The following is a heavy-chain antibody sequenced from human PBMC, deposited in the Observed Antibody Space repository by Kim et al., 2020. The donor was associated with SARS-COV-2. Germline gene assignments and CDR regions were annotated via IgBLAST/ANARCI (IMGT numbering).Heavy chain of an antibody. CDR3: AKTNYYDSSGYIAFDI. D-gene: IGHD3-22*01. Sequence: KFQGRVTITRDTSASTAYMELSSLRSEDTAVYYCAKTNYYDSSGYIAFDIWGQGTMVTVSS. V-gene: IGHV1-3*01. J-gene: IGHJ3*02.